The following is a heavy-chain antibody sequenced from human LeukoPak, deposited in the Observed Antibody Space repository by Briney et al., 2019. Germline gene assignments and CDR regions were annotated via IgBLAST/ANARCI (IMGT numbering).Heavy chain of an antibody. D-gene: IGHD5-12*01. CDR1: GYTFTSYA. CDR2: FNAGNGNT. J-gene: IGHJ5*02. V-gene: IGHV1-3*01. Sequence: GASVKVSCKASGYTFTSYAMHWVRQAPGQRLEWMGWFNAGNGNTKYSQKFQGRVTITRDTSASTAYMELSSLRSEDTAVYYCARVGYGWFDPWGQGALVTVSS. CDR3: ARVGYGWFDP.